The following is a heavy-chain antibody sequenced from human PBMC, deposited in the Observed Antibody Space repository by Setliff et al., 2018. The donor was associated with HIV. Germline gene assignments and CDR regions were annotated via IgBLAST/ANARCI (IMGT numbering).Heavy chain of an antibody. J-gene: IGHJ4*02. CDR3: ARSGRTSPYWFDY. CDR2: IYYSGNT. D-gene: IGHD1-1*01. CDR1: GGSINNDIYF. V-gene: IGHV4-31*03. Sequence: KPSETLSLTCSVSGGSINNDIYFWTWIRQHPGKGLEWIGYIYYSGNTYYHPSLKSRFTISVDTSKNQFSLRLTSVTAADTARYFCARSGRTSPYWFDYWGQGIPVTVSS.